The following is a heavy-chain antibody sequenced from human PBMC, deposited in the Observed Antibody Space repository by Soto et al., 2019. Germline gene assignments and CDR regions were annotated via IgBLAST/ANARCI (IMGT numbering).Heavy chain of an antibody. J-gene: IGHJ5*02. CDR1: GYSFTRYD. CDR2: MNPNSGNT. V-gene: IGHV1-8*01. Sequence: VSVKGDCKASGYSFTRYDINCLRQDTGQGLEWMGWMNPNSGNTGYAQKFQGRVTMTRNTSISTAYMELSSLISEDTAVYYCFFAFDVWRGYPPLGFDPWGQGTLDTVSS. D-gene: IGHD3-3*01. CDR3: FFAFDVWRGYPPLGFDP.